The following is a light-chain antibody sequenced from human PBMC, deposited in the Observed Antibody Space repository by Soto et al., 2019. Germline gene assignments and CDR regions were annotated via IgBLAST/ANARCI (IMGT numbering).Light chain of an antibody. J-gene: IGLJ1*01. Sequence: QSVLTQPPSVSGAPGQRVTISCTGSSSNIGPGYDVHWYQHLPGTAPKRLIYSNTNRPSGVPDRFSGSRSGTSASLAITGVQAEDGADYDCQSYDSSLSGSVFGTGTKVTVL. CDR2: SNT. V-gene: IGLV1-40*01. CDR1: SSNIGPGYD. CDR3: QSYDSSLSGSV.